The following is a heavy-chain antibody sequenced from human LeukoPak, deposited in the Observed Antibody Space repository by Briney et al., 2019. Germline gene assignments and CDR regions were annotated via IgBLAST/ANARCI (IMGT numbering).Heavy chain of an antibody. V-gene: IGHV3-23*01. CDR2: ISVSDGST. J-gene: IGHJ4*02. Sequence: GGSLRLSCAASGFTFRHFAMNWVRQAPGKGLEWVSVISVSDGSTYYADSVRGRFTISRDNSKNTLFLQLNGLRAEDTAIYYCARAMPSATYYFDSWGQGTLVTVSS. D-gene: IGHD1-26*01. CDR1: GFTFRHFA. CDR3: ARAMPSATYYFDS.